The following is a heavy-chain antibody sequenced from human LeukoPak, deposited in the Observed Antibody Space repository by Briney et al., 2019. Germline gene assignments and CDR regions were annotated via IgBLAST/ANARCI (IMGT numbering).Heavy chain of an antibody. J-gene: IGHJ3*02. D-gene: IGHD3-10*01. V-gene: IGHV3-30*02. CDR1: GFTFSSYG. Sequence: HPGGSLRLSCAASGFTFSSYGMHWVRQAPGKGLEWVAFIRYDGSNKYYADSVKGRFTISRDNSKNTLYLQMNSLRAEDTAVYYCAKQAYYYGSGSYYKGAFDIWGQGTMVTVSS. CDR3: AKQAYYYGSGSYYKGAFDI. CDR2: IRYDGSNK.